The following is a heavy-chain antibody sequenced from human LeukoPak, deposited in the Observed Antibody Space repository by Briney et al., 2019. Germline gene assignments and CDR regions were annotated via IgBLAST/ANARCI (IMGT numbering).Heavy chain of an antibody. V-gene: IGHV3-21*01. CDR1: GFTFSSYS. D-gene: IGHD5-12*01. CDR3: ARQAVLGVATTDYYYMDV. J-gene: IGHJ6*03. CDR2: ISSSSSYI. Sequence: PGGSLRLSCAVSGFTFSSYSMNWVRQAPGKGLEWVSSISSSSSYIYYADSVKGRFTIPRDNAKNSLYLQMNSLRAEDTAVYYCARQAVLGVATTDYYYMDVWGKGTTVTVSS.